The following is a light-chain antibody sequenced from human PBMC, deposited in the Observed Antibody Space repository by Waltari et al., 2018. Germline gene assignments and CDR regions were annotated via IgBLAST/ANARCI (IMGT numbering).Light chain of an antibody. CDR3: CSYAGTTSWL. CDR2: EVN. J-gene: IGLJ3*02. V-gene: IGLV2-23*02. Sequence: QSALTQPASVSGSPGQSITISCHGTSSDVGDCNLVSWYQQHAGQVPKLIIYEVNKRPSGFSTRFSGSRSGNTASLTISGLQAEDEATYFCCSYAGTTSWLFGGGTKVTVL. CDR1: SSDVGDCNL.